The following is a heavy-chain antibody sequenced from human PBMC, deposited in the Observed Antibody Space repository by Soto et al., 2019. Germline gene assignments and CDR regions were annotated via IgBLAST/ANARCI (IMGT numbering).Heavy chain of an antibody. CDR2: IRSKSNSYAT. CDR1: GFTFSGSA. V-gene: IGHV3-73*01. J-gene: IGHJ4*02. Sequence: ESGGGLVQSGGSLKLSCAVSGFTFSGSAMHWVRQASGKGLEWVGRIRSKSNSYATAYAASVKGRFTISRDDSKNTAYLQMNSLKTEDTAVYYCTRGYGDYVRDYWGQGTLVTVSS. D-gene: IGHD4-17*01. CDR3: TRGYGDYVRDY.